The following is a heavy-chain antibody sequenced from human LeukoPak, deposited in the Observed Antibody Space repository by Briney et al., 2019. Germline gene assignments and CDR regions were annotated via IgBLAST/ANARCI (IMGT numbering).Heavy chain of an antibody. D-gene: IGHD3-10*01. V-gene: IGHV3-23*01. CDR3: AKGVTMVRGVIIKTYYYGMDV. Sequence: GGSLRLSCAASGFTFSSYAMSWVRQAPGKGLEWVSAIGGSGGSTYYADSVKGRFTISRDNSKNTLYLQMNRLRAEDTAVYYCAKGVTMVRGVIIKTYYYGMDVWGQGTTVTVSS. CDR2: IGGSGGST. J-gene: IGHJ6*02. CDR1: GFTFSSYA.